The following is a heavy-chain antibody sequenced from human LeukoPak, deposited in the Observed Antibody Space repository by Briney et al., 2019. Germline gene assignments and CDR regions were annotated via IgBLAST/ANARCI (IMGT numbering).Heavy chain of an antibody. CDR3: VGGYDLWF. J-gene: IGHJ4*02. V-gene: IGHV3-74*01. D-gene: IGHD5-12*01. Sequence: GGSLRFYCSGYEFTFYSLRRQWVGQAPGKGLMWVSRIKSDGSITNHADSVKGRFTISRDNAKNTLYLQMNSLRDEHTAVYCCVGGYDLWFWGQGTLVTVSS. CDR1: EFTFYSLR. CDR2: IKSDGSIT.